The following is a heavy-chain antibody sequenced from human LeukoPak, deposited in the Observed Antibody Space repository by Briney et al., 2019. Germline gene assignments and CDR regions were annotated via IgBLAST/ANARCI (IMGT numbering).Heavy chain of an antibody. CDR3: ARGYYDSSGYDPGLGY. J-gene: IGHJ4*02. D-gene: IGHD3-22*01. CDR1: GFTFSSYA. Sequence: QPGGSLRLSCAASGFTFSSYAMSWVRQAPGKGLEWVSAISGSGGSTNYAQKFQGRVSMTRDTSTSTVYMELSSLRSEDTAMYWCARGYYDSSGYDPGLGYWGQGTLVTVSS. CDR2: ISGSGGST. V-gene: IGHV3-23*01.